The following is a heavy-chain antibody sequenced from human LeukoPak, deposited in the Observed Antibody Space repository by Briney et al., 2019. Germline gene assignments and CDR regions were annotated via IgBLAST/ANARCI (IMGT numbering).Heavy chain of an antibody. CDR2: ISESGGTT. V-gene: IGHV3-23*01. CDR3: ARQWLVNG. Sequence: GGSLRLSCAASGFTFSSYAMNWVRQAPGKGLEWVSSISESGGTTDYADSVKGRFTISRDNSKNTLYLQMNSPRAEDTAVYYCARQWLVNGWGQGTLVTVSS. D-gene: IGHD6-19*01. CDR1: GFTFSSYA. J-gene: IGHJ4*02.